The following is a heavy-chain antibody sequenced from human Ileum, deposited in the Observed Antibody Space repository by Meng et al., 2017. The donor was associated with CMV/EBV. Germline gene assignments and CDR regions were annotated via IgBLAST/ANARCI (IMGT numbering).Heavy chain of an antibody. V-gene: IGHV4-4*07. D-gene: IGHD5-24*01. J-gene: IGHJ4*02. CDR1: GGSISTYH. Sequence: HLQESSTGLVKSSETLFLTCAVSGGSISTYHWTWVRQTHGKGLEWIGSINAGGSTHDNPSLKSRVTVSVDTFKNQFSLKLSSVTAADTAVYYCARGRRDGYNNPPLDYWGQGTLVTVSS. CDR2: INAGGST. CDR3: ARGRRDGYNNPPLDY.